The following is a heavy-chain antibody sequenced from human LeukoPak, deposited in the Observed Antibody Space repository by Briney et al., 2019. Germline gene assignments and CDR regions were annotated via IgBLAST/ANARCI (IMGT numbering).Heavy chain of an antibody. J-gene: IGHJ4*02. Sequence: PGGSLRLSCAASGFTFSSYGMHWVRQAPGKGLEWVANIKQDGSEKYYVDSVKGRFTISRDNAKNTVFLQMSSLRAEDTALYYCARKSASGNYPLDYWGQGTLVTVSS. CDR3: ARKSASGNYPLDY. D-gene: IGHD3-10*01. CDR2: IKQDGSEK. CDR1: GFTFSSYG. V-gene: IGHV3-7*03.